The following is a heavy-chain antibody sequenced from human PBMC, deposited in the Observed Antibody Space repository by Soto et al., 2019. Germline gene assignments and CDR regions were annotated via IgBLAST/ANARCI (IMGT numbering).Heavy chain of an antibody. V-gene: IGHV3-11*06. Sequence: GGSLRLSCEGSGFTFSDYYISWIRQAPGKGLEWISYSSNSGTFSRYADSVKGRFPISRDNTKNLLYLQMNSLRAEDTAVYYCARSGDNYNRLDYWGQGTPVTVSS. J-gene: IGHJ4*02. CDR2: SSNSGTFS. CDR1: GFTFSDYY. D-gene: IGHD1-1*01. CDR3: ARSGDNYNRLDY.